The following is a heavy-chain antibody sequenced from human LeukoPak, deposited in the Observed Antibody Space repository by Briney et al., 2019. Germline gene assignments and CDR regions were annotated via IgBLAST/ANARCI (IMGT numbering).Heavy chain of an antibody. Sequence: ASVKVSCKASGGTFSSYAISWVRQAPGQGLEWMGGIIPIFGTASYAQKFQGRVTITADESTSTAYMELSSLRSEDTAVYYCARNQVLDPYYYYGMDVWGQGTTVTVSS. CDR2: IIPIFGTA. J-gene: IGHJ6*02. CDR1: GGTFSSYA. CDR3: ARNQVLDPYYYYGMDV. V-gene: IGHV1-69*13.